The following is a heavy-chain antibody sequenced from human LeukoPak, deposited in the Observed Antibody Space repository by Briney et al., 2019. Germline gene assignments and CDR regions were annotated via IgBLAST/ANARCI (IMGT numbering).Heavy chain of an antibody. CDR3: AKMRTPTAHSGDAFDI. Sequence: GRSLRRSCAASGFTFSSYGIHWVRQAPGKGLEWVAVISYDGSNKYYVDSVKGRFTISRDNSKNTLNLQMNSLRAGDTAVYYCAKMRTPTAHSGDAFDIWGQGTMVTVSS. J-gene: IGHJ3*02. CDR1: GFTFSSYG. D-gene: IGHD4-17*01. CDR2: ISYDGSNK. V-gene: IGHV3-30*18.